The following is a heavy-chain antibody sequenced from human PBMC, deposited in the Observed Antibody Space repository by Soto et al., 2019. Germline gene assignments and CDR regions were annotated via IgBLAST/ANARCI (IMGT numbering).Heavy chain of an antibody. Sequence: QVQLVQSGAEVKKPGASVKVSCKVSGYTLTEVSMHWVRQAPGKGLEWMGGFDPEDGETIYAQKFQGRVTMTEDTSTDTAYMELSSLRSEDTAVYYCTTPAAIRSYYYYGMDVWGQRTTVTVSS. D-gene: IGHD2-2*01. CDR2: FDPEDGET. V-gene: IGHV1-24*01. CDR1: GYTLTEVS. J-gene: IGHJ6*02. CDR3: TTPAAIRSYYYYGMDV.